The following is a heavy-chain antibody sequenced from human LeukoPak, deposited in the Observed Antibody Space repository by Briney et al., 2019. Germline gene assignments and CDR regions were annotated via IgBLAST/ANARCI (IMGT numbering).Heavy chain of an antibody. CDR1: GYSISSGYH. CDR2: IYHSGST. D-gene: IGHD6-13*01. V-gene: IGHV4-38-2*01. Sequence: SETLSLTCVVSGYSISSGYHWGWIRQPPGKGLEWIGSIYHSGSTYYNPSLKSRVTISVDTSKNQFSLKLSSVTAADTAVYYCARTGGIAAGYYYYMDVWGKGTTVTVSS. J-gene: IGHJ6*03. CDR3: ARTGGIAAGYYYYMDV.